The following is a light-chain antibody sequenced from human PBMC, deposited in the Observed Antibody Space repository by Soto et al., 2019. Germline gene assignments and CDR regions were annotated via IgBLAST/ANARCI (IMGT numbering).Light chain of an antibody. CDR1: QGISSW. CDR3: QQANSFPRT. J-gene: IGKJ1*01. Sequence: DIQMTQSPSSVSASVGDRVTMTCRASQGISSWLVWYQQKPGKAPKLLIYAASSLQSGVPSRFSGSGSGTDFTLTISGLQPEDLATYYCQQANSFPRTFGQGTKVDIK. V-gene: IGKV1-12*01. CDR2: AAS.